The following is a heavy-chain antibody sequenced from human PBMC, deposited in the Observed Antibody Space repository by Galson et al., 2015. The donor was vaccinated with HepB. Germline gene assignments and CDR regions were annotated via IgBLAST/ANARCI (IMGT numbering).Heavy chain of an antibody. CDR3: AREWVAVAGIADWYFDL. Sequence: SVKVSCKASGYTFTSYGISWVRQAPGQGLEWMGWISACNGNTKYSQKFQGRVTITRDTSASTAYMELSSLRSEDTAVYYCAREWVAVAGIADWYFDLWGRGTLVTVSS. D-gene: IGHD6-19*01. V-gene: IGHV1-18*01. CDR2: ISACNGNT. J-gene: IGHJ2*01. CDR1: GYTFTSYG.